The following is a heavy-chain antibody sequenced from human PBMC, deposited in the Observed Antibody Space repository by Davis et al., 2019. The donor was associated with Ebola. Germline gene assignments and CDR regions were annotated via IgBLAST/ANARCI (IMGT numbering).Heavy chain of an antibody. D-gene: IGHD3-22*01. Sequence: ASVKVSCKASGYTFNSYYIHWVRQAPGQGLEWMGIINPSGGSTTYAQKFQGRVTMTRDTSTRTVYMELSSLRSEDTAVYYCARGRGHYESSGGDFWGQGTLATVSS. CDR3: ARGRGHYESSGGDF. CDR1: GYTFNSYY. V-gene: IGHV1-46*02. CDR2: INPSGGST. J-gene: IGHJ4*02.